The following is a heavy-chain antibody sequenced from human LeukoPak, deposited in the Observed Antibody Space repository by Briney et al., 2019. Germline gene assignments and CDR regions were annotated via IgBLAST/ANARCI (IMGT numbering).Heavy chain of an antibody. V-gene: IGHV3-21*01. CDR1: GFTFSDYG. J-gene: IGHJ4*02. D-gene: IGHD3-16*01. CDR2: ICSSLNYI. CDR3: ATENNYVWRSFED. Sequence: GGSLRLSCVASGFTFSDYGMNWLRQAPGRGLEWFSSICSSLNYIYYTDPVKGRITISTANATHSLYLQINSPRAKAKSEYYSATENNYVWRSFEDWGQGTLVIVSS.